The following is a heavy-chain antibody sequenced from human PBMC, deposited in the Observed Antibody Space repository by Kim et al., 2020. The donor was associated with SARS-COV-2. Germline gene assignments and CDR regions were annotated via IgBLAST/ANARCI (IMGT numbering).Heavy chain of an antibody. CDR3: AKDTMVRGGPTDY. D-gene: IGHD3-10*01. J-gene: IGHJ4*02. V-gene: IGHV3-23*01. Sequence: SADSVKGRFTISRDNTKNTLYLQMNSLRAEDTAVYYCAKDTMVRGGPTDYWGQGTLVTVSS.